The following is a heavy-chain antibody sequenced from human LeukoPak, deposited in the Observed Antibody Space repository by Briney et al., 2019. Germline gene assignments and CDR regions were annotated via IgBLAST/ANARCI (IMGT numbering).Heavy chain of an antibody. J-gene: IGHJ3*02. Sequence: GGSLRLSCAASGITFDDYAMYWVRQAPGKGLEWVAGISWNSGETGYADSVKGRFTVSRDNAKSSLFLQVNSLRTEDAALYYCVAGSGYSPADAFYIWGQGTRVTVSS. CDR3: VAGSGYSPADAFYI. CDR1: GITFDDYA. V-gene: IGHV3-9*01. CDR2: ISWNSGET. D-gene: IGHD3-3*01.